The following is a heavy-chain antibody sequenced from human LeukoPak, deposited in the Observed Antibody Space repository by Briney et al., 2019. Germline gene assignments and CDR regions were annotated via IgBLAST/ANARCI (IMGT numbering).Heavy chain of an antibody. Sequence: PSETLSLTCTVSGGSISSGDYYWSWIRQPPGKGLEWIGYIYYSGSTYYNPSLKSRVTISVDTSKNQFSLKLSSVTAADTAVYYCARGDWGSYFDYWGQGTLVTVPS. CDR3: ARGDWGSYFDY. V-gene: IGHV4-30-4*08. CDR2: IYYSGST. D-gene: IGHD3-16*01. CDR1: GGSISSGDYY. J-gene: IGHJ4*02.